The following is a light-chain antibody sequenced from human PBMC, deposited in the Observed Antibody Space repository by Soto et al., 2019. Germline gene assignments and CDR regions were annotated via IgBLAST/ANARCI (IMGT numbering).Light chain of an antibody. Sequence: QSALTQPPSASGTPGQTVTISCSGSYSNVGANPVSWYQRVPGRAPQLLIYSNNQRPAGVPGRFSGSRSDTSASLSISGLQSADEVDYYCASWDDTLNDYVFGTGTKVTVL. V-gene: IGLV1-44*01. CDR3: ASWDDTLNDYV. J-gene: IGLJ1*01. CDR2: SNN. CDR1: YSNVGANP.